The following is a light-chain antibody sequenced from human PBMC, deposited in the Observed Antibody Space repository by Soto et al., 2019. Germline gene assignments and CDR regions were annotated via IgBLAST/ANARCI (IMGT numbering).Light chain of an antibody. V-gene: IGKV1-39*01. CDR2: DAS. CDR3: QQSYSSPRT. CDR1: QNINTY. Sequence: DIQMTQSPSSLSASVGDSVTIACRASQNINTYLNWYQQRPGKAPSLLIYDASTLHSGVPSRFSGSGSGTDFTLTVTSLQPEDFATYYCQQSYSSPRTFGQGTKVEIK. J-gene: IGKJ1*01.